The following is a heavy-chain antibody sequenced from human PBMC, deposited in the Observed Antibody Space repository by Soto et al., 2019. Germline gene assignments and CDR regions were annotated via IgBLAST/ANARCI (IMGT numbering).Heavy chain of an antibody. CDR1: GGSFSGYY. V-gene: IGHV4-34*01. CDR2: INHSGST. D-gene: IGHD3-3*01. Sequence: QVQLQQWGAGLLKPSETLSLTCAVYGGSFSGYYWSWIRQPPGKGLEWIGEINHSGSTNYNPSLKSRVTISVDTSKTQFSLKLSSVTAADTAVYYCARGSDDVWSGRLYYYYYYMDVWGKGTTVTVSS. CDR3: ARGSDDVWSGRLYYYYYYMDV. J-gene: IGHJ6*03.